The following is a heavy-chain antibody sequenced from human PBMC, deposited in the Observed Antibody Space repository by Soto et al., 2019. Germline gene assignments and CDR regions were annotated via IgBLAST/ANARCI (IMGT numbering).Heavy chain of an antibody. CDR3: ARSKDYSNWFDP. CDR1: GYTFTSYA. CDR2: TNAGNGNT. Sequence: QVQLVQSGAEVKKPGASVKVSCKASGYTFTSYAMHWVRQAPGQRLEWMGWTNAGNGNTKYSQKFQGRVTITRDTYASTAYMELSSLRSEDTAVYYCARSKDYSNWFDPWGQGTLVTVSS. D-gene: IGHD4-4*01. J-gene: IGHJ5*02. V-gene: IGHV1-3*01.